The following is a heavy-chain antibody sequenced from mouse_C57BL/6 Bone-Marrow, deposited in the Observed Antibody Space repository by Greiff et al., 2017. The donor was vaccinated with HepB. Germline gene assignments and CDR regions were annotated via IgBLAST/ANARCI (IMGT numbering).Heavy chain of an antibody. J-gene: IGHJ3*01. V-gene: IGHV1-64*01. Sequence: QVQLKESGAELVKPGASVKLSCKASGYTFTSYWMHWVKQRPGQGLEWIGMIHPNSGSTNYNEKFKSKATLTVDKSSSTAYMQLSSLTSEDSAVYYCARSGSWVFAYWGQGTLVTVSA. CDR1: GYTFTSYW. CDR3: ARSGSWVFAY. CDR2: IHPNSGST. D-gene: IGHD3-1*01.